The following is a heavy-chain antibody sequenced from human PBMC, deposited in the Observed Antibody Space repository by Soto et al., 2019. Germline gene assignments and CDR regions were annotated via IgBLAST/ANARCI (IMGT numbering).Heavy chain of an antibody. J-gene: IGHJ4*02. D-gene: IGHD3-10*01. Sequence: PSETLSLTCAVSGGSISSSNWWTWVRQPPGKGLEWIGEIYHSGSTNYIPSLESRVTISVDKSKNQFSLELTSVTAADTAVYYCATRFDGLGSYEYWGQGTLVTVSS. CDR3: ATRFDGLGSYEY. CDR1: GGSISSSNW. V-gene: IGHV4-4*02. CDR2: IYHSGST.